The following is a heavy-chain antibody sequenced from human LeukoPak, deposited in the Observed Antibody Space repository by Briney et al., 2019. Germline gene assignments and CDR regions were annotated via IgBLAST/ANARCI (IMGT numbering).Heavy chain of an antibody. V-gene: IGHV3-66*02. CDR1: GFTVSTNY. Sequence: GGSLRLSCAASGFTVSTNYMSWVRQAPGKGLEWVSVIYSGGSTYYADSVKGRFTISRDNSKNTLYLQMNSLRAEDTAVYYCARSEPNPYYDFWGGYPTPFDPGAQGTLVTASS. CDR2: IYSGGST. CDR3: ARSEPNPYYDFWGGYPTPFDP. D-gene: IGHD3-3*01. J-gene: IGHJ5*02.